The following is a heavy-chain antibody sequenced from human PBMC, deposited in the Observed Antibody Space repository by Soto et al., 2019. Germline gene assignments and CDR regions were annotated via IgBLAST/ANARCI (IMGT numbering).Heavy chain of an antibody. CDR1: GGSISSYY. V-gene: IGHV4-59*01. CDR2: IYYSGST. D-gene: IGHD6-13*01. J-gene: IGHJ4*02. Sequence: LSLTCTVSGGSISSYYWSWIRQPPGKGLEWIGYIYYSGSTNYNPSLKSRVTISVDTSKNQFSLKLSSVTAADTAVYYCAGSGAQQLENDYWGQGTLVTVSS. CDR3: AGSGAQQLENDY.